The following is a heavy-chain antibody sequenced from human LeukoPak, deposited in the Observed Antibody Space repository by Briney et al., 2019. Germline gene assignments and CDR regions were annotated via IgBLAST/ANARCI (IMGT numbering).Heavy chain of an antibody. Sequence: PSETLSLTCTVSDGSITNYEWSWVRQPPGKGLEFIGHVHYSGTANYNPSLRSRVTISIDASKKHFFLKLKSVTAADTAVYYCARGYGDFRVEGRYFHSWGQGTLATVSS. CDR3: ARGYGDFRVEGRYFHS. CDR1: DGSITNYE. J-gene: IGHJ4*02. V-gene: IGHV4-59*01. CDR2: VHYSGTA. D-gene: IGHD2-21*02.